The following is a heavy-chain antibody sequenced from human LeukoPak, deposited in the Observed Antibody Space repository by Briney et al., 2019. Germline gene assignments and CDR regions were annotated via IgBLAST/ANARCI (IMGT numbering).Heavy chain of an antibody. J-gene: IGHJ4*02. CDR3: ARHRGPSLHSSGYFDY. D-gene: IGHD3-22*01. V-gene: IGHV3-30-3*01. CDR2: MSHDGTNK. CDR1: GFPFSGYA. Sequence: GGSLRLSCAASGFPFSGYAMHWVRQAPGKGLEWAAVMSHDGTNKYYADSVKGRFTISRDNSKNTLYLQMDSLSTEDTAVYYCARHRGPSLHSSGYFDYWGQGTLVTVSS.